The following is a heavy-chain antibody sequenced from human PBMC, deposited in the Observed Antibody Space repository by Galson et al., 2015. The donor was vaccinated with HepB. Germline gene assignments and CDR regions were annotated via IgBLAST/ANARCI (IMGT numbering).Heavy chain of an antibody. CDR1: GYTLTELS. CDR3: ATVVRIAAAGINFDY. CDR2: FDPEDGET. V-gene: IGHV1-24*01. J-gene: IGHJ4*02. Sequence: SVKVSCKVSGYTLTELSMHWVRQAPGKGLEWMGGFDPEDGETIYAQKFQGRVTMTEDTSTDTAYMELSSLRSEDTAVYYCATVVRIAAAGINFDYWGQGTLVTVSS. D-gene: IGHD6-13*01.